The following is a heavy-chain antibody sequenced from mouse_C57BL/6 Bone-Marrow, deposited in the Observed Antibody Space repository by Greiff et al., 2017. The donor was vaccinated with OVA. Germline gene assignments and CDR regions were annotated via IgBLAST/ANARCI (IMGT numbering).Heavy chain of an antibody. V-gene: IGHV1-5*01. CDR2: IYPGNSDT. CDR1: GYTFTSYW. Sequence: VQLQQSGTVLARPGASVKMSCKTSGYTFTSYWMHWVKQRPGQGLEWIGAIYPGNSDTSYNQKFKGKATLTVDKSSSTAYMELRSLTSEDSAVYYCASFYYDYGRDFDYWGQGTTLTVSS. CDR3: ASFYYDYGRDFDY. J-gene: IGHJ2*01. D-gene: IGHD2-4*01.